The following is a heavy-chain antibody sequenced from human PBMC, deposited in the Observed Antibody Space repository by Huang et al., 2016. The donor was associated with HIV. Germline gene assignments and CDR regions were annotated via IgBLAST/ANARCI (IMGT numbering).Heavy chain of an antibody. D-gene: IGHD6-13*01. CDR2: IYPGDSDT. Sequence: EVQLVQSGAEVKKPGESLKISCKGSGYSFSSFWIGWGRQMPGKGLEGMGIIYPGDSDTRYSPSFQGQVTISADKSISTAYLQGSSLKASDTAMYYCARFAQGSWSRGWFDSWGQGTLVTVSS. CDR1: GYSFSSFW. CDR3: ARFAQGSWSRGWFDS. J-gene: IGHJ5*01. V-gene: IGHV5-51*03.